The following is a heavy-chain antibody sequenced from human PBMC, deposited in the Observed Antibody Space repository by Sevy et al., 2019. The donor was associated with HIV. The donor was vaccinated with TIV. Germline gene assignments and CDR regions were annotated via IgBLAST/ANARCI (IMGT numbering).Heavy chain of an antibody. V-gene: IGHV3-30*18. CDR3: AKDYYYGSGSYYNAGYFDY. CDR2: ISYDGSNK. D-gene: IGHD3-10*01. Sequence: GGSLRLSCAASGFTFSSYGMHWVRQAPGKWLEWVAVISYDGSNKYYADSVKGRFTISRDNSKNTLYLQMNSLRAEDTAVYYCAKDYYYGSGSYYNAGYFDYWGQGTLVTVSS. J-gene: IGHJ4*02. CDR1: GFTFSSYG.